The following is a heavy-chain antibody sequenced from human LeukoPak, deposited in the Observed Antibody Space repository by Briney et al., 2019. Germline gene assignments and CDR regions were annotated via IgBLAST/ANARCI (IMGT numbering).Heavy chain of an antibody. CDR3: AKDIKSSTIFNY. J-gene: IGHJ4*02. CDR1: GFTFDDYA. D-gene: IGHD5-24*01. Sequence: PGGSLRLSCAASGFTFDDYAMHWVRQAPGKGLEWVSLISGDGGSTYYADSVKGRFAISRDNSKNSLYLQMNSLRTEDTALYYCAKDIKSSTIFNYWGQGTLVTVSS. CDR2: ISGDGGST. V-gene: IGHV3-43*02.